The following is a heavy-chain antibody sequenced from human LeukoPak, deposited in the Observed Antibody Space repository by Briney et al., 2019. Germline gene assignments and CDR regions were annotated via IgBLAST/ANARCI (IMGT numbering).Heavy chain of an antibody. D-gene: IGHD3-22*01. V-gene: IGHV4-34*01. CDR3: ARDHNYDSSGYFLYY. CDR1: GGSFSGYY. Sequence: PSETLSLTCAAYGGSFSGYYWNWIRQPPGKGLEWIGEIDHSGNTNYNPSLKSRVTMSVVTSKNQFSLRLSSVTAADTAVYYCARDHNYDSSGYFLYYWGQGTLVTVSS. J-gene: IGHJ4*02. CDR2: IDHSGNT.